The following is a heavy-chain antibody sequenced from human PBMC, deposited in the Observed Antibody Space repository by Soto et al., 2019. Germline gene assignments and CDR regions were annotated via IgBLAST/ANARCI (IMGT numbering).Heavy chain of an antibody. D-gene: IGHD5-12*01. J-gene: IGHJ4*02. V-gene: IGHV4-4*02. Sequence: SETLSLTCAVSGGSISSSNWWSWVRQPPGKGLEWIGEIYHSGSTNYNPSLKSRVTISVDTSKNQFSLKLSSVTAADTAVYYCARQGSTRSSTTNFDDWGQGTLVNVSS. CDR2: IYHSGST. CDR1: GGSISSSNW. CDR3: ARQGSTRSSTTNFDD.